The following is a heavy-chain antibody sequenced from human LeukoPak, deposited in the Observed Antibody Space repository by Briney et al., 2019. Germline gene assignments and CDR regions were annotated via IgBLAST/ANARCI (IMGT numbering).Heavy chain of an antibody. CDR1: GYTFTGYY. J-gene: IGHJ6*04. V-gene: IGHV1-46*01. CDR3: ARGEYYGSGSYLVDYYAMDA. Sequence: ASVKVSCKASGYTFTGYYMHWVRQAPGQGLEWMGWINPSDGSASYAQRFQGRLTMTRETSTSTVYMELSSLNSEDTAVYYCARGEYYGSGSYLVDYYAMDAWGKGTTVTVSS. CDR2: INPSDGSA. D-gene: IGHD3-10*01.